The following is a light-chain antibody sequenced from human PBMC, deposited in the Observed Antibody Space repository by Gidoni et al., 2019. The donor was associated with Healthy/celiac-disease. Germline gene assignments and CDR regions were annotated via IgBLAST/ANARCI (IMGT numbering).Light chain of an antibody. V-gene: IGKV3-20*01. CDR3: QQYGSSSWT. CDR1: QSVISNY. CDR2: GAS. Sequence: EIVLTQSPGTLSLSPGERATLSCRASQSVISNYLAWYQQKPGQAPRLLIYGASSRATGIPDRFSGSGSGTDFTLTISRLEPEDLAVYYCQQYGSSSWTFGQGTKVEIK. J-gene: IGKJ1*01.